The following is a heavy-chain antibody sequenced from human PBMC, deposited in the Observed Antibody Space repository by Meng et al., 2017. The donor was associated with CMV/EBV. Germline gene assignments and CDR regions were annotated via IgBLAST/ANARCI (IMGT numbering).Heavy chain of an antibody. V-gene: IGHV3-21*01. CDR1: GFTFSSYS. J-gene: IGHJ5*02. D-gene: IGHD6-13*01. CDR3: ARGPSSYSSSWYRWFDP. CDR2: ISSSSSYI. Sequence: GESLKISCAASGFTFSSYSMNWVRQAPGKGLEWVSSISSSSSYIYYADSVKGRFTISRDNAKNSLYLQMNSLRAEDTAVYYCARGPSSYSSSWYRWFDPWGQGTRVTVSS.